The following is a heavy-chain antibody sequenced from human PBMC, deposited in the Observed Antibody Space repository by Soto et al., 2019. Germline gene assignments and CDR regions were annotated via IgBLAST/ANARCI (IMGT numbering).Heavy chain of an antibody. D-gene: IGHD2-21*01. Sequence: ASVEVSCKASGYTFTNYAILWVRQAPGQRLEWMGWINAANGNTEYSQKFQGRVTITRDTSASTAYMELSSLRSEDTAVYYCARDSDRSPHIVALPPHYYHGMDVWGQGTTVTVYS. V-gene: IGHV1-3*01. CDR1: GYTFTNYA. CDR3: ARDSDRSPHIVALPPHYYHGMDV. J-gene: IGHJ6*02. CDR2: INAANGNT.